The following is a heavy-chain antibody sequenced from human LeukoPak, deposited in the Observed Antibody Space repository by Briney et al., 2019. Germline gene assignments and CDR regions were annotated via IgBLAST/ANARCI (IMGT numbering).Heavy chain of an antibody. CDR2: IGTAGDT. V-gene: IGHV3-13*01. J-gene: IGHJ4*02. CDR1: GFTFSSYD. CDR3: AKGEGNSSSFDY. Sequence: QPGGSLRLSCAASGFTFSSYDMHWVRQATGKGLEWVSAIGTAGDTYYPGSVKGRFTISRENAKNSLSLQMNSLRAGDTAAYYCAKGEGNSSSFDYWGQGTLVTVSS. D-gene: IGHD6-6*01.